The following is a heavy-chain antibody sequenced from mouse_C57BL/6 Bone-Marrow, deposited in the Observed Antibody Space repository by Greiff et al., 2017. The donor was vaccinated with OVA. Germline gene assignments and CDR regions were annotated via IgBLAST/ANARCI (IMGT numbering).Heavy chain of an antibody. CDR3: AVITTVDWYFDV. CDR2: IYPGDGDT. J-gene: IGHJ1*03. V-gene: IGHV1-82*01. Sequence: VMLVESGPELVKPGASVKISCKASGYAFSSSWMNWVKQRPGKGLEWIGRIYPGDGDTNYNGKFKGKATLTADKSSSTAYMQLSSLTSEDSAVYFCAVITTVDWYFDVWGTGTTVTVSS. D-gene: IGHD1-1*01. CDR1: GYAFSSSW.